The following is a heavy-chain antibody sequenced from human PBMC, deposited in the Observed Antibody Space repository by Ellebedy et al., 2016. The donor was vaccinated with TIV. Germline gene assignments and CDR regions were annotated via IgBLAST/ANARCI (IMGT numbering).Heavy chain of an antibody. J-gene: IGHJ4*02. V-gene: IGHV3-23*01. D-gene: IGHD7-27*01. CDR1: GFPFSSYD. Sequence: GESLKISCTASGFPFSSYDLAWVRQAPGKGLAWVSSITSGSVTFYEDSVRGRLTIYRDNSRNILHLQINGLRADDTAFYYCAKAGDGHYSSYGASYCFGSWGQGTLVTVSS. CDR3: AKAGDGHYSSYGASYCFGS. CDR2: ITSGSVT.